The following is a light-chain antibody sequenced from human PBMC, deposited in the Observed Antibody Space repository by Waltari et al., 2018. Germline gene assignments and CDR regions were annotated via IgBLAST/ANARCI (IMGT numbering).Light chain of an antibody. CDR3: SSYTSSGCV. J-gene: IGLJ1*01. CDR2: EVS. Sequence: QSALTQPASVSGSPGQSTTISCTGTSSDVGGYNYVSWYQQHPGKAPKLMIYEVSNRPSGVSNRFSGSKSGNTASLTISGLQAEDEADYYCSSYTSSGCVFGTGTKVTVL. V-gene: IGLV2-14*01. CDR1: SSDVGGYNY.